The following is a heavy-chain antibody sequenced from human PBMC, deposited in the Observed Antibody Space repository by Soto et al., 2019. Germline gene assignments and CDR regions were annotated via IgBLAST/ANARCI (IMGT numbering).Heavy chain of an antibody. CDR2: ISYDGNNK. CDR3: AREGDPSTTAAVPKYSGSYYGY. V-gene: IGHV3-30-3*01. D-gene: IGHD1-26*01. J-gene: IGHJ4*02. Sequence: QVQLVESGGGVVQPGRSLRLSCAASGFTFSSYAMHWVRQAPGKGLEWVAVISYDGNNKWYADSVKGRFTISRDNSKSTLYLQMNSLRDEDTSVFYCAREGDPSTTAAVPKYSGSYYGYWGQGTLVTVSS. CDR1: GFTFSSYA.